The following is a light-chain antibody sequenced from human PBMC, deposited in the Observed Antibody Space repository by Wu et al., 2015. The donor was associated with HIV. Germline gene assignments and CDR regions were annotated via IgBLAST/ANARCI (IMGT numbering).Light chain of an antibody. Sequence: EIVLTQSPAALSISPGERATLSCRASRSVSSAVAWYQQKPGQAPRLLIYAASNRATGIPDRFSGSGSGTDFTLTINRLEPEDFAVYYCQQYAGSGLTFGGGTKGWTSN. CDR3: QQYAGSGLT. J-gene: IGKJ4*01. V-gene: IGKV3-11*01. CDR1: RSVSSA. CDR2: AAS.